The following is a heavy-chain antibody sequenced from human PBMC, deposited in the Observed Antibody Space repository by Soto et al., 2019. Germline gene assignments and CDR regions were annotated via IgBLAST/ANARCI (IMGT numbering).Heavy chain of an antibody. CDR3: VSAHRDYPHFES. J-gene: IGHJ4*02. D-gene: IGHD4-17*01. CDR2: IYYSGST. V-gene: IGHV4-30-4*01. Sequence: PSETLSLTCTVSGGSFSSSDYYLTWIRQRPGKGLEWIGYIYYSGSTYYNRSLKRRLTISLDRSKHQFSLTRTSVTAADTAVYYWVSAHRDYPHFESWGEGTLVTVS. CDR1: GGSFSSSDYY.